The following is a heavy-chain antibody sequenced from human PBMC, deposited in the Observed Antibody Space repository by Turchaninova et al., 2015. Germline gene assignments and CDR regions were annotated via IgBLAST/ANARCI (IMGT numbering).Heavy chain of an antibody. Sequence: QVQVVQGGAELMKPGASVKVSCKTSGYTFTRYPVHWVRQAPGQRLEWMGWLNTANGKTKYSQRLQGRVTVSKDTSASTAYMELTSLISKDTATYYCASGDWFDYWGQGTLVIVSS. CDR3: ASGDWFDY. V-gene: IGHV1-3*04. CDR1: GYTFTRYP. J-gene: IGHJ4*02. D-gene: IGHD3-9*01. CDR2: LNTANGKT.